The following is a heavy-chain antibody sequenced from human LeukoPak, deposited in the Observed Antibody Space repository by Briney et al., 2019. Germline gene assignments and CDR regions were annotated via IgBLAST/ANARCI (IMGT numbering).Heavy chain of an antibody. J-gene: IGHJ6*03. CDR1: GGSISSGGYC. V-gene: IGHV4-30-2*01. Sequence: SETLSLTCTVSGGSISSGGYCWSWIRQPPGKGLEWIGYICHSGITYYNPSLKSRVTISVDRSKNQFSLKLSSVTAADTAVYYCARDPLTYCTSTSCPPDYYYYMDVWGKGTTVTVSS. D-gene: IGHD2-2*01. CDR2: ICHSGIT. CDR3: ARDPLTYCTSTSCPPDYYYYMDV.